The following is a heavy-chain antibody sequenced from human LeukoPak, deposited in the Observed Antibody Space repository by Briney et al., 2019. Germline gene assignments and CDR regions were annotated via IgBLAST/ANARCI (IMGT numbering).Heavy chain of an antibody. D-gene: IGHD4-17*01. CDR2: VSSSGDKA. V-gene: IGHV3-23*01. CDR3: ANYGRHFAS. Sequence: GGSLRLSCAASGFTFNNYAMSWVRQAPGKGLEWVSLVSSSGDKAYYPESVKGRFTISRDNSKNTLYLQMNSLRAEDTAVYYCANYGRHFASWGQGTLVTVSP. CDR1: GFTFNNYA. J-gene: IGHJ4*02.